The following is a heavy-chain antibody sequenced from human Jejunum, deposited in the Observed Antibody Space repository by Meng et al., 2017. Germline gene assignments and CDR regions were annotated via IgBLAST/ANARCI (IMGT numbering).Heavy chain of an antibody. Sequence: GESLKISCAASGFTFVTYWMAWVRPTPGKGLEWVASMKQDGSDIYYVDSVKGRFSISRNSAENSLYLQINSLTVEDTGVYYCARSGSSSSWYFDYWGQGTLVTVSS. J-gene: IGHJ4*01. CDR1: GFTFVTYW. D-gene: IGHD6-13*01. CDR2: MKQDGSDI. CDR3: ARSGSSSSWYFDY. V-gene: IGHV3-7*01.